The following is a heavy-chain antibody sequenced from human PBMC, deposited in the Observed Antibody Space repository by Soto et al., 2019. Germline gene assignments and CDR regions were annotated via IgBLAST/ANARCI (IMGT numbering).Heavy chain of an antibody. V-gene: IGHV3-30*18. CDR3: AKDLNVITFGGVIGY. CDR2: ISYDGSNK. Sequence: GGSLRLSCAASGFTFSSYGMHWVRQAPGKGLEWVAVISYDGSNKYYADSVKGRFTISRDNSKNTLYLQMNSLRAEDAAVYYGAKDLNVITFGGVIGYWGQGTLVTVSS. J-gene: IGHJ4*02. CDR1: GFTFSSYG. D-gene: IGHD3-16*02.